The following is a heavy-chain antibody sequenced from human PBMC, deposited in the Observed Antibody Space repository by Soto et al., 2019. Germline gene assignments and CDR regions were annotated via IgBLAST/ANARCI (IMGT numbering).Heavy chain of an antibody. CDR2: IYPGDSDT. CDR3: ARPNYDSSGYHIEDAFDI. V-gene: IGHV5-51*01. D-gene: IGHD3-22*01. J-gene: IGHJ3*02. Sequence: PGESLKISCKGSGYSFTSYWIGWVRQMPGKGLEWMGIIYPGDSDTRYSPSFQGQVTISADKSISTAYLQWSGLKASDTAMYYCARPNYDSSGYHIEDAFDIWSQGTMVTVSS. CDR1: GYSFTSYW.